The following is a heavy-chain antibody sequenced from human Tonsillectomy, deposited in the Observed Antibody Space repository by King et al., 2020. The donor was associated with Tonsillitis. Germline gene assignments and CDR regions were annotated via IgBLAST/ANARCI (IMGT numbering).Heavy chain of an antibody. CDR1: GFTFSNYG. CDR2: ISYDGTNK. V-gene: IGHV3-30*03. J-gene: IGHJ6*02. D-gene: IGHD6-13*01. Sequence: VQLVESGGGVVQPGRSLRLSCAASGFTFSNYGMHWVRQAPGKGLEWVAVISYDGTNKYYADSVKGRLTISRDNSKNTLYLQMNSLRVEDTAVYYCATEVRSSGAASEGYYYYGMDVWGQGTTVTVSS. CDR3: ATEVRSSGAASEGYYYYGMDV.